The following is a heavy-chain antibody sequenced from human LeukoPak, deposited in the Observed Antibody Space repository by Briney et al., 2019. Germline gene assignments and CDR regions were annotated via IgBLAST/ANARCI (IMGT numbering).Heavy chain of an antibody. D-gene: IGHD5-18*01. CDR1: GYTFTGYY. Sequence: GASVKVSCKASGYTFTGYYMHWVRQAPGQGLEWMGWINPNSGGTNYAQKFQGRVTMTRDTSISTAYMELSRLKSDDTAVYYCESALGYGYSESAFDIWGQGTMVTVSS. CDR3: ESALGYGYSESAFDI. CDR2: INPNSGGT. V-gene: IGHV1-2*02. J-gene: IGHJ3*02.